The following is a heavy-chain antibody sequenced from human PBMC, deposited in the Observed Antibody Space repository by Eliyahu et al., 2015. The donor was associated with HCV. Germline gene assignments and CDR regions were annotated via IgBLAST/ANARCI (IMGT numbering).Heavy chain of an antibody. D-gene: IGHD3-3*01. CDR3: ARGTTNYDFWSGYYTSSGYYYGMDD. CDR2: IYTSGST. Sequence: QVQLQESGPGLVKPSQTLSLTCTVSGGSISSGSYYWSWIRQPAGKGLEWIGRIYTSGSTNYNPSLKSRVTISVDTSKNQFSLKLSSVTAADTAVYYCARGTTNYDFWSGYYTSSGYYYGMDDWGQGTTVTVSS. CDR1: GGSISSGSYY. V-gene: IGHV4-61*02. J-gene: IGHJ6*02.